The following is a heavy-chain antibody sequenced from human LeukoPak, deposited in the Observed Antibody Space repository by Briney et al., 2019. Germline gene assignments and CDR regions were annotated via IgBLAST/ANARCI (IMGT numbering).Heavy chain of an antibody. J-gene: IGHJ4*02. CDR1: GFIVSSTY. V-gene: IGHV3-66*01. CDR2: IQNSGST. Sequence: PGGSLRLSCAASGFIVSSTYMNWVRQAPGKGLEWVSVIQNSGSTYADSVKGRFTISRDNSKNTVFLQMNSLRAEDTAMYYCARDLGYTTDYWGQGTLVTVSS. D-gene: IGHD3-16*01. CDR3: ARDLGYTTDY.